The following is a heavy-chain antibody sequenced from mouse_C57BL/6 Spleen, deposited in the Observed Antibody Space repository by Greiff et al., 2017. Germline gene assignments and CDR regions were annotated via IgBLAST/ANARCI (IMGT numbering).Heavy chain of an antibody. CDR3: ARRDYDYDSAWFAY. Sequence: QVQLQQSGAELVRPGTSVKVSCKASGYAFTNYLIEWVKQRPGQGLEWIGVINPGSGGTNYNEKFKGKATLTADKTSSTAYMQLSSLTSEDSAVYFCARRDYDYDSAWFAYWGQGTLVTVSA. J-gene: IGHJ3*01. CDR1: GYAFTNYL. D-gene: IGHD2-4*01. CDR2: INPGSGGT. V-gene: IGHV1-54*01.